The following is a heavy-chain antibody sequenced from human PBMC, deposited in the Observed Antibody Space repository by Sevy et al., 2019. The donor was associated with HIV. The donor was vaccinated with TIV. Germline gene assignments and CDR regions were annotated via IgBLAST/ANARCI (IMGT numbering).Heavy chain of an antibody. J-gene: IGHJ4*02. V-gene: IGHV4-59*01. D-gene: IGHD1-1*01. CDR3: ARGGPNQQQLDYFDY. Sequence: SETLSLTCTVSGGSISTYYWNWIRHPPGKGLEWIGYIYYSGNTNYNPSLTSRVSMSVDTSKNHFSLKLSSVTAADTAMYYCARGGPNQQQLDYFDYWGQGTLVTVSS. CDR2: IYYSGNT. CDR1: GGSISTYY.